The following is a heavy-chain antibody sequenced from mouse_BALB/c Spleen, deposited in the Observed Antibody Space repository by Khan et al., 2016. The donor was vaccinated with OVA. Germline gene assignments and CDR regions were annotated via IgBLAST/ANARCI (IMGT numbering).Heavy chain of an antibody. V-gene: IGHV3-2*02. D-gene: IGHD1-1*01. Sequence: EVQLQESGPGLVKPSQSLSLTCTVTGYSITSNYAWNWIRQFPGNKLEWMGYIRYSGSPSYNPSLKSRISITRDTSKNPFFLQFSSVTTEDTATYYCARGNYYGYAMDYWGQGTSVTVSS. CDR2: IRYSGSP. CDR1: GYSITSNYA. CDR3: ARGNYYGYAMDY. J-gene: IGHJ4*01.